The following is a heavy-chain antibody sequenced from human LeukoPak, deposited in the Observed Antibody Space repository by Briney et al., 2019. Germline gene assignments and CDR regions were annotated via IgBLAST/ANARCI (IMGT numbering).Heavy chain of an antibody. CDR2: LYYSGST. CDR3: ARGGLLATTYFPYYYYYYMDV. V-gene: IGHV4-39*07. Sequence: PSGTLSLTCTVAGGSISNNLYYWGWVRQPPGKGLEWIGSLYYSGSTYYNASLKGRVTISIDKAKNQFSLKLSSVTAADTAVYYCARGGLLATTYFPYYYYYYMDVWGKGTTVTISS. CDR1: GGSISNNLYY. J-gene: IGHJ6*03. D-gene: IGHD5-12*01.